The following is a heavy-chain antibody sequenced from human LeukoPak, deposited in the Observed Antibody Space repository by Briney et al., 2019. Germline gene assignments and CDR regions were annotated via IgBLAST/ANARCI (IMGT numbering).Heavy chain of an antibody. V-gene: IGHV3-30-3*01. D-gene: IGHD6-13*01. CDR3: ARDRCGYSSTCPFDY. Sequence: GGSLRLSCAASGFTFSSYPMHWVRQAPGKGLEWLAFISYDGSNKYYADSVKGRFTISRDNSKNTLYLQMNSLRVEDTAVYYCARDRCGYSSTCPFDYWGQGTLVTASS. CDR2: ISYDGSNK. CDR1: GFTFSSYP. J-gene: IGHJ4*02.